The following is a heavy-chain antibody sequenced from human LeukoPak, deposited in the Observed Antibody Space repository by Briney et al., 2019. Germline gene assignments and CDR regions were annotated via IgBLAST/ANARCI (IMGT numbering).Heavy chain of an antibody. CDR1: GGSISSYY. D-gene: IGHD3-3*01. V-gene: IGHV4-59*01. Sequence: SETLSLTCTVPGGSISSYYWSWIRQPPGKGLEWIGYIYYSGSANYNPSLKSRVTISVDTSKNQFSLKLSSVTAADTAVYYCARSHYDFQYYYYGMDVWGQGTTVTVSS. J-gene: IGHJ6*02. CDR3: ARSHYDFQYYYYGMDV. CDR2: IYYSGSA.